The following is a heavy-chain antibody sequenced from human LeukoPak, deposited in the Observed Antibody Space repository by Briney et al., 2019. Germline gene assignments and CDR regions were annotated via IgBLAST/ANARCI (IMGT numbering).Heavy chain of an antibody. J-gene: IGHJ4*02. CDR3: ARGPAANSGNYYAGDY. Sequence: GYLILSCAASGFTFSNYWMHWVRPTPGEGLVWVSRINNDGGTTSYADSVKRRFTISRDNAKNTLYLQMNSLKSEDSAAYYCARGPAANSGNYYAGDYWGQGTLLTVSS. CDR2: INNDGGTT. D-gene: IGHD1-26*01. V-gene: IGHV3-74*01. CDR1: GFTFSNYW.